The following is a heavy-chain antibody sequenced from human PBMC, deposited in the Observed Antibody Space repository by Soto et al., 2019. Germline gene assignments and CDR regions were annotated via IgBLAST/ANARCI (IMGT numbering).Heavy chain of an antibody. Sequence: ASVKVSCKASGYTFTSYAVHWVRQAPGQRLEWMGWINAGNGNTKYSQKFQGRVTITRDTSASTAYMELSSLRSEDTAVYYCARGGAGPLHWLLPWSQGTLVNGCS. CDR3: ARGGAGPLHWLLP. V-gene: IGHV1-3*01. J-gene: IGHJ5*02. CDR1: GYTFTSYA. CDR2: INAGNGNT. D-gene: IGHD6-19*01.